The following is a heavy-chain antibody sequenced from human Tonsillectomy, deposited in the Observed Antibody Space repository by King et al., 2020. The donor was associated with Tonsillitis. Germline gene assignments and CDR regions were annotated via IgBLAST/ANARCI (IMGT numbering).Heavy chain of an antibody. Sequence: VQLVESGGGLVQPGGSLRLSCAASGFTFSSYAMNWVRQAPGKGLEWVSTISGSGGSTYYADSVKGRFTISRDNSKNTLFLQMNSLRAEDSALYYCAKKGRFGRPSDYWGQGTLVTVSS. V-gene: IGHV3-23*04. CDR3: AKKGRFGRPSDY. CDR2: ISGSGGST. CDR1: GFTFSSYA. J-gene: IGHJ4*02. D-gene: IGHD3-3*01.